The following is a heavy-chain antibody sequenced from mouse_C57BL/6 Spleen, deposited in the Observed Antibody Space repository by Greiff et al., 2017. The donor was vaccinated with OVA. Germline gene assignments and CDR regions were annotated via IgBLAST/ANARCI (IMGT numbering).Heavy chain of an antibody. CDR1: GYTFTSYW. D-gene: IGHD2-2*01. CDR2: IHPNSGST. J-gene: IGHJ2*01. V-gene: IGHV1-64*01. CDR3: AREGSTMVPY. Sequence: QVQLKQPGAELVKPGASVKLSCKASGYTFTSYWMHWVKQRPGQGLEWIGMIHPNSGSTNYNEKFKSKATLTVDKSYSTAYMQLSSLTSEDSAVYYCAREGSTMVPYWGQGTTLTVSS.